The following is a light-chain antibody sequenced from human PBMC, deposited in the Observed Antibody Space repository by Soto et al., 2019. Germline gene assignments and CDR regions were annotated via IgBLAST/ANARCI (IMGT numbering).Light chain of an antibody. CDR2: AAS. Sequence: DIEMTQSPSSLSASLGDRVTITCRASQPINNFLNWYQQKPGKAPRLLINAASRLESGVPSRFRGSGSGTDFTLTINGLEAEDFATYYCQQSFTTPRTFGQGTKVEVK. CDR1: QPINNF. J-gene: IGKJ1*01. CDR3: QQSFTTPRT. V-gene: IGKV1-39*01.